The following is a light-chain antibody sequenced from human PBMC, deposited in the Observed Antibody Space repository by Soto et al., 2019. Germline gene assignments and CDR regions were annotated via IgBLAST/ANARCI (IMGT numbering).Light chain of an antibody. V-gene: IGLV1-47*01. CDR2: RNN. J-gene: IGLJ1*01. Sequence: QSVLTPPPSASGTPGQGVTISCSGSTSNIGSNYVYLYQQLPGTAPKLLIYRNNQRPSGVPDRFSRSKSGTSASMDLSGLRSDDQADYLCATWDDSLNGFYVFGTGTKVTVL. CDR1: TSNIGSNY. CDR3: ATWDDSLNGFYV.